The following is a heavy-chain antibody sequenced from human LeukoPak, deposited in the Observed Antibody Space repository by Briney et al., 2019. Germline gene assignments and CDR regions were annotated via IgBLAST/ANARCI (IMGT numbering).Heavy chain of an antibody. J-gene: IGHJ4*02. D-gene: IGHD6-13*01. CDR2: IYYSGST. V-gene: IGHV4-59*01. CDR1: GGSISSYY. CDR3: ARYTSHWGDFDY. Sequence: SETLSLTCTVSGGSISSYYWSWIRQPPGKGLEWIGYIYYSGSTNYNPSLKSRVTISVDTSKSQFSLKLSSVTAADTAVYYCARYTSHWGDFDYWGQGTLVTVSS.